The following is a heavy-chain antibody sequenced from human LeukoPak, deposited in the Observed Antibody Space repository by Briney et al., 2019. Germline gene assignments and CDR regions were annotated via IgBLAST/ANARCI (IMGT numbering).Heavy chain of an antibody. D-gene: IGHD5-24*01. V-gene: IGHV3-7*01. CDR1: GPTFRSYW. Sequence: GGSLRLSCAVSGPTFRSYWMSWVRQAPGKGLEWVANINQEESEKYFVDSAKGRFAISRDNAKNLMYLQMNTLRAEDTAVYYCARERDGRFFDYWGQGTLVTVSS. CDR3: ARERDGRFFDY. J-gene: IGHJ4*02. CDR2: INQEESEK.